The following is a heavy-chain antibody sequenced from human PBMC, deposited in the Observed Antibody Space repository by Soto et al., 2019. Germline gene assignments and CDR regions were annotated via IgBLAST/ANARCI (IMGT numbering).Heavy chain of an antibody. Sequence: QITLKESGPTLVRPTQTLTLTCTFSGFSLSTRGVGVGWIRQPPGKALEWLGLIYWDDDKRYSPSLKSRLTITRDTSKNQVVLTMTNLDPVDTPTYYCAHRGSSWQLDYWGQGTLVTVSS. V-gene: IGHV2-5*02. CDR2: IYWDDDK. D-gene: IGHD6-19*01. J-gene: IGHJ4*02. CDR1: GFSLSTRGVG. CDR3: AHRGSSWQLDY.